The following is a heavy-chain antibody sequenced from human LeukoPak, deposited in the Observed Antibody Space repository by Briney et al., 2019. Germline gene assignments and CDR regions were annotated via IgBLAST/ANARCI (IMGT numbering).Heavy chain of an antibody. Sequence: SETLSLTCAVYGGSFSGYYWSWIRQPPGKGLEWIGEINHSGSTNYNPSLKSRVTISVDTSKNQFSLKLSSVTAADTAVYCCARGPVSRYNWFDPWGQGTLVTVSS. CDR1: GGSFSGYY. D-gene: IGHD2-8*01. CDR3: ARGPVSRYNWFDP. J-gene: IGHJ5*02. V-gene: IGHV4-34*01. CDR2: INHSGST.